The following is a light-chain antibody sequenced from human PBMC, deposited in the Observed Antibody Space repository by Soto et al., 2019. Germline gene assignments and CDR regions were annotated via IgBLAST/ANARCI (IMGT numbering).Light chain of an antibody. CDR2: DIS. CDR3: QQYNNWPS. Sequence: EVVMTQSPPTLSVSPGGRSTICCRASQTVSRNLAWYQQRPGQAPRLLIYDISNRAAGVPARFSGSGSETEFTLTIRSLKSEDFAVYFCQQYNNWPSFGQGTRLEIK. CDR1: QTVSRN. J-gene: IGKJ5*01. V-gene: IGKV3-15*01.